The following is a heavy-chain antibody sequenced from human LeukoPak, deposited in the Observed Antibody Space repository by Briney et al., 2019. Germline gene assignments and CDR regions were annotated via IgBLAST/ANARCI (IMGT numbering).Heavy chain of an antibody. CDR2: IYYSGST. D-gene: IGHD6-6*01. CDR3: ARRRSGSSSEFDP. J-gene: IGHJ5*02. Sequence: SETLSLTCTVSGGSISSYYWSWIRQPPGKGLEWIGYIYYSGSTNYNPSLKSRVTISVDTSKNQFSLKLTSVTAADTAVYYCARRRSGSSSEFDPWGQGTLVTVSS. V-gene: IGHV4-59*08. CDR1: GGSISSYY.